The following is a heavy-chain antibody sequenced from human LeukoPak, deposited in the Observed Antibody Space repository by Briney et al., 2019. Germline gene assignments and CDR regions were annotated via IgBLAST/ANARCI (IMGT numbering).Heavy chain of an antibody. V-gene: IGHV1-46*01. Sequence: GASVKVSCKASGYTFTSYYMHWVRQAPGQGLEWMGIINPSGGSTSYAQKFQGRVTMTRDMSTSTVYMELSSLRSEDTAVYYCARAMEEDGYFDWLLPSPYYYYYMDVWGKGTTVTISS. D-gene: IGHD3-9*01. CDR1: GYTFTSYY. J-gene: IGHJ6*03. CDR3: ARAMEEDGYFDWLLPSPYYYYYMDV. CDR2: INPSGGST.